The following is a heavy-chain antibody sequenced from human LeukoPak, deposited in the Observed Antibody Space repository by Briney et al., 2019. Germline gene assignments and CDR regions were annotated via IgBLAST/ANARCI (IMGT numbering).Heavy chain of an antibody. CDR1: GGTFSTYT. Sequence: ASVKVSCKASGGTFSTYTISWVRQAPGQGLEWMGGIIPIFGTTNYAQNFQGRVTITVDESTSTAYMELSSLRSEDTAVYYCAGAVAGANYYFDYWGQGTLVTVSS. J-gene: IGHJ4*02. V-gene: IGHV1-69*13. CDR2: IIPIFGTT. D-gene: IGHD6-19*01. CDR3: AGAVAGANYYFDY.